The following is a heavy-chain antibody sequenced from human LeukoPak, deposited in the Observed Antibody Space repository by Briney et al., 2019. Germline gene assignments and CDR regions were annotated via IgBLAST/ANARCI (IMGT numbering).Heavy chain of an antibody. J-gene: IGHJ4*02. V-gene: IGHV3-30-3*01. CDR2: ISYDGSNK. CDR1: GFTFSSYA. CDR3: ALGRRGSSWDYFDY. D-gene: IGHD6-13*01. Sequence: GGSLRLSCAASGFTFSSYAMHWVRQAPGKGLEWVAVISYDGSNKYYADSVKGRFTISRDNSKNTLYLQVNSLRAEDTAVYYCALGRRGSSWDYFDYWGQGTLVTVSS.